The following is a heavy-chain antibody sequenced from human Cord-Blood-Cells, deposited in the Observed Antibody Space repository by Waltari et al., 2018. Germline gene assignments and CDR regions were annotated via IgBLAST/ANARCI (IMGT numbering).Heavy chain of an antibody. CDR2: FVSEDGEK. Sequence: QVQLVQSGAEVKKPGASVKVSCKVSGYTLAALSMHWVRQGPGKGLEWMGGFVSEDGEKSDAKDGQGRSTKTEDTSTDTAYMELSSLRSEDTAVYYCAAEYCSGGSCEYCCDYWGQGTLVTVSS. CDR3: AAEYCSGGSCEYCCDY. J-gene: IGHJ4*02. V-gene: IGHV1-24*01. CDR1: GYTLAALS. D-gene: IGHD2-15*01.